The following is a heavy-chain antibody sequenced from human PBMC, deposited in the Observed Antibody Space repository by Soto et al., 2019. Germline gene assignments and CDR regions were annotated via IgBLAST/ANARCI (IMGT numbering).Heavy chain of an antibody. D-gene: IGHD6-13*01. CDR1: GGSFSGYY. Sequence: NPSETLSLTCAVYGGSFSGYYWSWIRQPPGKGLEWIGEINHSGSTNYNPSLKSRVTISVDTSKNQFSLKLSSVTAADTAVYYCARVSIAAAGFYYYYGMDVWGQGTTVTVSS. J-gene: IGHJ6*02. CDR3: ARVSIAAAGFYYYYGMDV. CDR2: INHSGST. V-gene: IGHV4-34*01.